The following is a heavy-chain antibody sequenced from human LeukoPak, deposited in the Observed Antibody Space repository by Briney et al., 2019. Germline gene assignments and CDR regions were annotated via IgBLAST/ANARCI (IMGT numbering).Heavy chain of an antibody. D-gene: IGHD1-26*01. CDR3: AKDSGSYSPEYFQH. J-gene: IGHJ1*01. CDR2: ISWNSGSI. CDR1: GFTFDDYA. Sequence: GGSLRLSCAASGFTFDDYAMHWVRHAPGKGLEWVSGISWNSGSIGYADSVKGRFTTSRDNAKNSLYLQMNSLRAEDTALYYCAKDSGSYSPEYFQHWGQGTLVTVSS. V-gene: IGHV3-9*01.